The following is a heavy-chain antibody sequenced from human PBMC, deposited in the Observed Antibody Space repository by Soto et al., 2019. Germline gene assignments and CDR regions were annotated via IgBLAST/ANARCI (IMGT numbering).Heavy chain of an antibody. J-gene: IGHJ5*02. CDR2: IDPSDSYT. CDR1: EDRFISYW. Sequence: KGAEDRFISYWSSCVSKMTGKGLEWMGRIDPSDSYTNYSPSFQGHVTISADKSISTAYLQWSSLKASDTAMYYCARSGGYCSSTSCYDPGSDPWGKGTHVPVSS. D-gene: IGHD2-2*01. V-gene: IGHV5-10-1*01. CDR3: ARSGGYCSSTSCYDPGSDP.